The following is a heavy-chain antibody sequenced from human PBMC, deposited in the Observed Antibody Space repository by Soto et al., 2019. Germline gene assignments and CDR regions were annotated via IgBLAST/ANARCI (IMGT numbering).Heavy chain of an antibody. Sequence: GGSLRLSCAASGFTFSSYAMSWVRQAPGKGLEWVSAISGSGGSTYYADSVKGRFTISRDNSKNTLYLQMNSLRAEDTAVYYCAKYDPVYSSSWYEGDYWGQGTLVTVSS. CDR2: ISGSGGST. CDR3: AKYDPVYSSSWYEGDY. D-gene: IGHD6-13*01. J-gene: IGHJ4*02. CDR1: GFTFSSYA. V-gene: IGHV3-23*01.